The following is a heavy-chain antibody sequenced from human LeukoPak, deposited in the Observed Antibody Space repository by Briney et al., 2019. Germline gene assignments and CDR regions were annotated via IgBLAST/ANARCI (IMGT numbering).Heavy chain of an antibody. Sequence: SETLSLTCTVSGGSISSSSYYWGWIRQPPGKGLEWIGSIYYSGSTYYNPSLKSRVTISVDASKNQFSLKLSSVTAADTAVYYCARRPPITMVRAGGGTSDWFDPWGQGTLVTVSS. V-gene: IGHV4-39*01. J-gene: IGHJ5*02. CDR2: IYYSGST. CDR1: GGSISSSSYY. D-gene: IGHD3-10*01. CDR3: ARRPPITMVRAGGGTSDWFDP.